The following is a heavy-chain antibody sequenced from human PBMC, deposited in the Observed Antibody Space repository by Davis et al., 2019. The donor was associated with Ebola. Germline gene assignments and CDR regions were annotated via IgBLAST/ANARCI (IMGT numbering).Heavy chain of an antibody. CDR2: ISGSGGRT. CDR1: GFTYSSYA. Sequence: GESLKISCAASGFTYSSYAMSWVRQAPGKGLEWVPAISGSGGRTYYADSVKGRLTISRDNSKNTLYLQMNSLRAEDTAVYYCAKDGILENDQYYYYYYGMDVWGQGTTVTVPS. D-gene: IGHD1-1*01. V-gene: IGHV3-23*01. J-gene: IGHJ6*02. CDR3: AKDGILENDQYYYYYYGMDV.